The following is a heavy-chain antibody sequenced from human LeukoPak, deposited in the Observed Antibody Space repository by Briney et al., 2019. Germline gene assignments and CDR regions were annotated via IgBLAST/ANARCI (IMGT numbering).Heavy chain of an antibody. V-gene: IGHV4-4*07. CDR3: ARSGRKYYDFWSGYPPAPANWFDP. CDR1: GGSISSYY. D-gene: IGHD3-3*01. J-gene: IGHJ5*02. Sequence: SETLSLTCTVSGGSISSYYWSWIRQPAGKGLEWIGRIYTSGSTNYNPSLKSRVTMSVGTSKNQFSLKLSSVTAADTAVYYCARSGRKYYDFWSGYPPAPANWFDPWGQGTLVTVSS. CDR2: IYTSGST.